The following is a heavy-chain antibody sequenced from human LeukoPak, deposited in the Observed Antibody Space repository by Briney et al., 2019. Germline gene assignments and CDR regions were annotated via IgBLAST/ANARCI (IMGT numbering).Heavy chain of an antibody. CDR1: GYTFTSYG. Sequence: ASVKVSCKASGYTFTSYGISWVRQAPGQGLEWMGWISAYSGDTNYAQKFQGRATMTTDTSTSTAYMELRSLRSDDTAVYYCARRSIAAATGDYWGQGTLVTVSS. CDR2: ISAYSGDT. J-gene: IGHJ4*02. CDR3: ARRSIAAATGDY. V-gene: IGHV1-18*01. D-gene: IGHD6-13*01.